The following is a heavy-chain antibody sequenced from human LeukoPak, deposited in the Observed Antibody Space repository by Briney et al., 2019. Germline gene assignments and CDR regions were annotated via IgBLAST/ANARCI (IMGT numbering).Heavy chain of an antibody. CDR2: IYYSGTT. CDR1: GGSISYYY. Sequence: SETLSLTCTVSGGSISYYYWSWIRQSPGKGLEWIGYIYYSGTTNYNPSLKSRVTISVDTSKNQFSLQLRSVTAADTAVYYCASGARGYDFDAFDIWGQGTMVTVSS. V-gene: IGHV4-59*01. J-gene: IGHJ3*02. D-gene: IGHD5-12*01. CDR3: ASGARGYDFDAFDI.